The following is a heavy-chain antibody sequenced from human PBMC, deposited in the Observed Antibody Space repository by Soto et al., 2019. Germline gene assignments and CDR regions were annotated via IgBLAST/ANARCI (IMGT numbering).Heavy chain of an antibody. J-gene: IGHJ5*02. V-gene: IGHV1-18*01. CDR1: GYTFTSYD. D-gene: IGHD3-22*01. CDR2: ISAYNGNT. CDR3: AREVMFYYDSSGYYGGGCFDP. Sequence: ASVKVSCKASGYTFTSYDLSWVRQAPGQWLERKGLISAYNGNTNYAQKLQGRYTMTTYTSTTTSYMEQSSLRSDDTAVYYCAREVMFYYDSSGYYGGGCFDPSGQATLVTVSS.